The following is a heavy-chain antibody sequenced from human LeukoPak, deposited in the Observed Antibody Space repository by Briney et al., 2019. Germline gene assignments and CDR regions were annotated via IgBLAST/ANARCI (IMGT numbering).Heavy chain of an antibody. CDR3: ARQTHDYVWGSYLRSAFDI. Sequence: ASVKVSCKASGYTFTSYGISWVRQAPGQGLEWMGWISAYNGNTNYAQKLQGRVTMTTDTSTSTAYMELRSLRSDDTAVYYCARQTHDYVWGSYLRSAFDIWGQGTMVTVSS. J-gene: IGHJ3*02. D-gene: IGHD3-16*02. V-gene: IGHV1-18*01. CDR2: ISAYNGNT. CDR1: GYTFTSYG.